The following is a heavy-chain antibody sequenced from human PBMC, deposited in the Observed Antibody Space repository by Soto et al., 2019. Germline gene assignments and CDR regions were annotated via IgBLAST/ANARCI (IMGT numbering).Heavy chain of an antibody. CDR2: ISGSGGST. V-gene: IGHV3-23*01. D-gene: IGHD3-10*01. J-gene: IGHJ3*02. Sequence: GGSLRLSCAASGFTFSSYAMSWVRQAPGKGLEWVSAISGSGGSTYYADSVKGRFTISRDNSKNTLYLQMNSLRAEDTAVYYCAKDLYYYGSGAVAFDIWGQGTMVTVSS. CDR3: AKDLYYYGSGAVAFDI. CDR1: GFTFSSYA.